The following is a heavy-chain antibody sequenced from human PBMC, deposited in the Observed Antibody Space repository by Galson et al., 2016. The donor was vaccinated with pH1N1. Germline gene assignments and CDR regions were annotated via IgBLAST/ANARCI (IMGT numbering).Heavy chain of an antibody. Sequence: LRLSCAASGIPFSSYAMHWVRQAPGKGLEYVSTISSNGGSTYYADSVKGRFTISRDNSKNTLYLQMSCLRAEDTAVYYCVRELGNWGYFDYWGQGTWVTVSS. CDR3: VRELGNWGYFDY. CDR1: GIPFSSYA. V-gene: IGHV3-64D*09. J-gene: IGHJ4*02. CDR2: ISSNGGST. D-gene: IGHD7-27*01.